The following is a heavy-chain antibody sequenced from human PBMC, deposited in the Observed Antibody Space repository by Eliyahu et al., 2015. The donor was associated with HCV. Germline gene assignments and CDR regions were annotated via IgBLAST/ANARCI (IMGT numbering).Heavy chain of an antibody. J-gene: IGHJ1*01. V-gene: IGHV3-15*01. CDR2: IKSKTDGGTT. CDR1: GFSFNNAW. Sequence: EVQLVESGGGLVKPGGSLRLSCAASGFSFNNAWMSWVRPAPGKGLEWVGRIKSKTDGGTTDYAAPVKGRFIISRDDSENTLYLHMNSLKTEDTAVYYCTTVPRLTAIFGVVIKGAEYFQHWGQGTLVTVSS. D-gene: IGHD3-3*01. CDR3: TTVPRLTAIFGVVIKGAEYFQH.